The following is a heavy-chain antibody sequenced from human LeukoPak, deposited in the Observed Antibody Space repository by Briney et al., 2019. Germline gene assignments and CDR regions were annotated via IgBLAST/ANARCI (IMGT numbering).Heavy chain of an antibody. CDR1: GGSISSYY. V-gene: IGHV4-59*01. Sequence: SETLSLTCTVSGGSISSYYWSWIRQPPGKGLEWIGYIYYSGSTNYNPSLKSRVTISVDTSKNQFSLKLSSVTAADTAVYYCARARSSWYGSPSANDYWGQGTLVTVSS. J-gene: IGHJ4*02. CDR2: IYYSGST. D-gene: IGHD6-13*01. CDR3: ARARSSWYGSPSANDY.